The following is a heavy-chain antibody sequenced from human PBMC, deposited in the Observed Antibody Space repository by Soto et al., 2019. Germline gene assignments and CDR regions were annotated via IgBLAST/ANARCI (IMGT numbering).Heavy chain of an antibody. CDR3: GTGDHDKGGLNWFDH. V-gene: IGHV3-30*03. D-gene: IGHD5-12*01. J-gene: IGHJ5*02. Sequence: QVQLVESGGGVVQPGRSLRLSCAASGFTFSRYGMHWVRQAPGKGEEWGAVISHEGSDRYYADSVKDRFTITRDNSKNTLHLQMNSLRTEDTAVYHCGTGDHDKGGLNWFDHWGQGTLVTVSS. CDR2: ISHEGSDR. CDR1: GFTFSRYG.